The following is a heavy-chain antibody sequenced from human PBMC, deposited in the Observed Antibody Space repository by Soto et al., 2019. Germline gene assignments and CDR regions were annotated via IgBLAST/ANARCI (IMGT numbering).Heavy chain of an antibody. CDR2: VCPGGST. CDR1: GGSFNNYC. Sequence: QVRLQQWGAGLVRPSETLSLTCAVYGGSFNNYCWSWIRQPPGKGLEWIGEVCPGGSTNYSPTLKREVRIAVEGSKNHFPLKLNSVTVADTAVYYCSRVDYGQYDAYNWFDPWGQGNLVIVAS. D-gene: IGHD3-10*01. CDR3: SRVDYGQYDAYNWFDP. V-gene: IGHV4-34*02. J-gene: IGHJ5*02.